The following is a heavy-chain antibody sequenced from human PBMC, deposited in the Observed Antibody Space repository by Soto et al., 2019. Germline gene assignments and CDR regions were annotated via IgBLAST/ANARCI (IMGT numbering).Heavy chain of an antibody. CDR1: GYTFTGYA. Sequence: QVQLVQSGAEEKKPGASVKVSCKASGYTFTGYAMHWVRQAPGQRLEWMGWINGGNGNTKYSQKFQGRATITRDTAASEAYGELSRLRAEDTAVYYCARAAAVPADLDYWGQGTLVTVSS. CDR2: INGGNGNT. D-gene: IGHD6-19*01. J-gene: IGHJ4*02. CDR3: ARAAAVPADLDY. V-gene: IGHV1-3*05.